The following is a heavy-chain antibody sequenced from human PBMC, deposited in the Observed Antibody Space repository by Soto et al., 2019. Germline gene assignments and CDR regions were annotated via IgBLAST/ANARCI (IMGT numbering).Heavy chain of an antibody. CDR2: IYYSGNT. V-gene: IGHV4-30-4*01. CDR1: GGSISSGYYY. Sequence: SETLSLTCSVSGGSISSGYYYWSWIRQPPGKGLEWIGNIYYSGNTYYNPSLKSRLTISIDTSKNQFSLKLGSVTAAHTAVYYCASSPLYGMDVWGQGTTVTVSS. CDR3: ASSPLYGMDV. J-gene: IGHJ6*02.